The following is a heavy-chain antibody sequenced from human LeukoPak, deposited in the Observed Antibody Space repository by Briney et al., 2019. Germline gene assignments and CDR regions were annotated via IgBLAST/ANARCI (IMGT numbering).Heavy chain of an antibody. Sequence: GGSLRLSCVASGFTVSSNYMSWVRQAPGKGLEWVSTISGANTYYADSVKGRFTLSRDNSKNTLYLEMNSLRAEDTAVYYCAKDLPGIVIFGALDYWGQGTLVTVSS. V-gene: IGHV3-53*01. CDR2: ISGANT. J-gene: IGHJ4*02. CDR1: GFTVSSNY. CDR3: AKDLPGIVIFGALDY. D-gene: IGHD3/OR15-3a*01.